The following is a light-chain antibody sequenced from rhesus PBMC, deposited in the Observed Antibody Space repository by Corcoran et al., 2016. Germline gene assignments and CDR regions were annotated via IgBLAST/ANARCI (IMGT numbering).Light chain of an antibody. CDR3: SSYAGSNTFLI. J-gene: IGLJ1*01. CDR1: TSDIGAYNY. CDR2: DVS. Sequence: QAAPTQSPSVSGSPGQSVTISCTGTTSDIGAYNYVSWYLQHPGKAPKLMIYDVSKRPSGVSDRFSGSKSGNTASLTISGLQADDEADFYCSSYAGSNTFLIFGAGTRLTVL. V-gene: IGLV2-23*01.